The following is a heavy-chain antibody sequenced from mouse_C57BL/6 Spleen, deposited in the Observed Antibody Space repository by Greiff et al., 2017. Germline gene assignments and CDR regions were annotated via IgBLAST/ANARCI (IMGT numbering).Heavy chain of an antibody. CDR3: TTGLGRWDAMDY. J-gene: IGHJ4*01. CDR1: GFNIKDYY. V-gene: IGHV14-1*01. D-gene: IGHD4-1*01. Sequence: EVQLQESGAELVRPGASVKLSCTASGFNIKDYYMHWVKQRPEQGLEWIGRIVPEDGDTEYDPKFQGKATMTADTSSNTAYLQLSSLTSEDTAVYYCTTGLGRWDAMDYWGQGTSVTVSS. CDR2: IVPEDGDT.